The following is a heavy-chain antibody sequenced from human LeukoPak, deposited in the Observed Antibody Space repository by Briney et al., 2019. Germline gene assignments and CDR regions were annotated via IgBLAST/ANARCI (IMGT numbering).Heavy chain of an antibody. CDR3: AKFEAMTTVTNFDY. V-gene: IGHV3-23*01. Sequence: PGGSLRLSCAASGFTFSSYAMSWVRQAPGKGLEWVSAISGSGGSTYYADSVKGRFTISRDNSKNTLYLQMNNLRAEDTAVYYCAKFEAMTTVTNFDYWGQGTLVTVSS. CDR1: GFTFSSYA. J-gene: IGHJ4*02. D-gene: IGHD4-17*01. CDR2: ISGSGGST.